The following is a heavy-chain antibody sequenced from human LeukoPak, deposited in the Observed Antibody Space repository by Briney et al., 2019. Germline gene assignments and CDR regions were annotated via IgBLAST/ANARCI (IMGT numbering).Heavy chain of an antibody. CDR3: ARHYDSSGYYFPYYYYYMDV. J-gene: IGHJ6*03. V-gene: IGHV1-18*01. CDR1: GYTFTSYG. CDR2: ISAYNGNT. D-gene: IGHD3-22*01. Sequence: ASVKVSCKASGYTFTSYGISWVRQAPGQGLEWMGWISAYNGNTNYAQKLQGRVTMTTDTSTSTAYMELRSLRSDDTAVYYCARHYDSSGYYFPYYYYYMDVWGKGTTVTVS.